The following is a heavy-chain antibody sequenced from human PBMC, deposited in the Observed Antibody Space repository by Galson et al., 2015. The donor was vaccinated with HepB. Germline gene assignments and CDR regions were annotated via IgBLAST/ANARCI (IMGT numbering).Heavy chain of an antibody. D-gene: IGHD1/OR15-1a*01. Sequence: TLSLTCTVSGGSFSSGDSYWSWIRQSPGKGLEWIGYIYYSGNTYYNPSLKSRVSILIDTSKNQFSLNLYSVTAADTAVYYCARWLNKAFDYWGQGTLVTISS. CDR1: GGSFSSGDSY. CDR2: IYYSGNT. CDR3: ARWLNKAFDY. J-gene: IGHJ4*02. V-gene: IGHV4-30-4*01.